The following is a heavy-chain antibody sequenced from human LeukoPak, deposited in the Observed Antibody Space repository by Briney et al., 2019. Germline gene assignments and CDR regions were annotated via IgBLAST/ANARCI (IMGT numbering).Heavy chain of an antibody. Sequence: QTGGSLRLSCAASGFTSNRFGMHWLRQPPGKGLLGFSRIISDGSSTNYADSVKGRFTISRDNAKNTLYLQMNSLRAEDTALYYCAREDVDITVATSGAFDIWGQGTMVTVSS. CDR1: GFTSNRFG. CDR2: IISDGSST. J-gene: IGHJ3*02. CDR3: AREDVDITVATSGAFDI. V-gene: IGHV3-74*01. D-gene: IGHD6-19*01.